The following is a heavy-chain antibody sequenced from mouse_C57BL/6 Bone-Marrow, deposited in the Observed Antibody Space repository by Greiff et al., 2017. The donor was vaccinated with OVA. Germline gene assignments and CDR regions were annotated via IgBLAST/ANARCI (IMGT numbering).Heavy chain of an antibody. Sequence: EVKLVESGAELVRPGASVKLSCTASGFNIKDDYMHWVKQRPEQGLEWIGWIDPENGDTEYASKFQGKATITADTSSNTAYLQLSSLTSEDTAVYYCTTSTNGAMDYWGQGTSVTVSS. CDR1: GFNIKDDY. J-gene: IGHJ4*01. CDR3: TTSTNGAMDY. D-gene: IGHD1-1*01. V-gene: IGHV14-4*01. CDR2: IDPENGDT.